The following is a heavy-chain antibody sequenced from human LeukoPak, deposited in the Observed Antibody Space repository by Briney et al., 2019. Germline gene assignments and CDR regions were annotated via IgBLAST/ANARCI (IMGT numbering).Heavy chain of an antibody. D-gene: IGHD2-15*01. V-gene: IGHV3-21*01. Sequence: GGSLRFSCAASGFTFSSYSMNWVRQAPGKGLEWVSSISSSSSYIYYADSVKGRFTISRDNAKNSLYLQMNSLRAEDTAVYYCARDLGDILIYGMDVWGQGTTVTVSS. CDR1: GFTFSSYS. CDR2: ISSSSSYI. CDR3: ARDLGDILIYGMDV. J-gene: IGHJ6*02.